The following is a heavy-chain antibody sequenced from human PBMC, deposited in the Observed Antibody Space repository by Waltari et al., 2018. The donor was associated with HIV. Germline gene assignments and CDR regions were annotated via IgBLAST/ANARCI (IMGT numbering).Heavy chain of an antibody. CDR1: GLSVSSNY. J-gene: IGHJ4*02. Sequence: EVQLVETGGGLIQPGGSLRLSCAASGLSVSSNYRNWVRQAPGKGMEWFSVIYRSGDAYYADFVKGRFTISNDNSKNTLYLQMNSLRAEDTAVYYCARVRSIMGRFLGFDYWGQGTPVTVSS. V-gene: IGHV3-53*02. CDR2: IYRSGDA. D-gene: IGHD3-3*02. CDR3: ARVRSIMGRFLGFDY.